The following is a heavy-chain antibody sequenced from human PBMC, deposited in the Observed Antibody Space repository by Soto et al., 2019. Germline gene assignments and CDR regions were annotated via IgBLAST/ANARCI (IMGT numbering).Heavy chain of an antibody. CDR1: GFTFSSYA. CDR3: ARDFGRGVVVPAAIYFDY. J-gene: IGHJ4*02. Sequence: QVQLVESGGGVVQPGRSLRLSCAASGFTFSSYAMHWVRQAPGKGLEWVAVISYDGSNKYYEDSVKGRFTISRDNSKNTLYLQMNSLRAEDTAVYYCARDFGRGVVVPAAIYFDYWGQGTLVTVSS. D-gene: IGHD2-2*01. CDR2: ISYDGSNK. V-gene: IGHV3-30-3*01.